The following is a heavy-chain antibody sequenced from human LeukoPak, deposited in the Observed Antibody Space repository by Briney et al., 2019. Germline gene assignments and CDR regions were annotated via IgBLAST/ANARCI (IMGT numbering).Heavy chain of an antibody. CDR3: ARRYSSGWFRTNWFDP. V-gene: IGHV4-34*01. CDR2: INHSGST. J-gene: IGHJ5*02. Sequence: PGGSLRLSCAASGFTFSSYAMSWVRQPPGKGLEWIGEINHSGSTNYNPSLKSRVTISVDTSKNQFSLKLSSVTAADTAVYYCARRYSSGWFRTNWFDPWGREPWSPSPQ. D-gene: IGHD6-19*01. CDR1: GFTFSSYA.